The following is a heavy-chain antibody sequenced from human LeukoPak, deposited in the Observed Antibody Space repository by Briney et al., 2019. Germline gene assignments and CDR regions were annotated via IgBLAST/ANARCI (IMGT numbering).Heavy chain of an antibody. Sequence: SETLSLTCTVSGGSISSRTYYWGWIRQPPGKGLEWIGSIFYSGSSYYNPSLKSRVTISVDTSKNHFSLKLTSVTAADTALYHCARLGRPAAFDIWGQGTMVTVSS. CDR1: GGSISSRTYY. J-gene: IGHJ3*02. D-gene: IGHD3-16*01. CDR2: IFYSGSS. V-gene: IGHV4-39*02. CDR3: ARLGRPAAFDI.